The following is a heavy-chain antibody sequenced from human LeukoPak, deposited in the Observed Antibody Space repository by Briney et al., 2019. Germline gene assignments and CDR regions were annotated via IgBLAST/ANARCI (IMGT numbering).Heavy chain of an antibody. CDR2: IKQDGSEE. CDR3: VRDYCSGVTCYPGY. Sequence: PRGSLRLSCAASGFTFSSYWIRWVRQAPGKWLEWVAKIKQDGSEEYYVDSVKRRFTISRDNAKNSVYLQMNSLRAEDTAVYYCVRDYCSGVTCYPGYRGQGTLGTVS. V-gene: IGHV3-7*05. D-gene: IGHD2-15*01. CDR1: GFTFSSYW. J-gene: IGHJ4*02.